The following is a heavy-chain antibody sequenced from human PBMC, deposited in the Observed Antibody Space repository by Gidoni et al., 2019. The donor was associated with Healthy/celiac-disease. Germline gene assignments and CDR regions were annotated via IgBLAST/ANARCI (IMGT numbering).Heavy chain of an antibody. CDR2: IYYSGST. CDR1: AGSISSSSYY. Sequence: QLQLQESGPGLVKPSETLSLTCTVSAGSISSSSYYWGWIRQPPGKGLEWIGSIYYSGSTYYNPSLKSRVTISVDTSKNQFSLKLSSVTAADTAVYYCARRPIVAGPYYYYGMDVWGQGTTVTVSS. J-gene: IGHJ6*02. D-gene: IGHD5-12*01. V-gene: IGHV4-39*01. CDR3: ARRPIVAGPYYYYGMDV.